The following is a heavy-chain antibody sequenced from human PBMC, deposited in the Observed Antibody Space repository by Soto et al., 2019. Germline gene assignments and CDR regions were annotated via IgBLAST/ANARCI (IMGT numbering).Heavy chain of an antibody. D-gene: IGHD1-7*01. V-gene: IGHV3-53*05. CDR1: GFSVGRLF. CDR3: ARGTSGLL. J-gene: IGHJ4*02. Sequence: GGSLRLSCTASGFSVGRLFMTWVRQAPGKGLEWVSVLSSDDNTYYADSVKGRVTMTTDTSTSTAYMELRRLRSDDTAVYYCARGTSGLLWGQGTLVTVSS. CDR2: LSSDDNT.